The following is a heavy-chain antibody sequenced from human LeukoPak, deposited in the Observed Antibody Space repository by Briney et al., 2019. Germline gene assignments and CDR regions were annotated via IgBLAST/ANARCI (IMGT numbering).Heavy chain of an antibody. CDR2: ISGRGGFT. Sequence: PGESLRLSCAASGFTFRSYAMSWVRQSPGKGLEWVSTISGRGGFTYYADSVKGRFTTSRDSSKLYLQMSTLRAEDTAVYYCARSFYYSDSSDYYYVFGYWGQGTLVTVSS. J-gene: IGHJ4*02. CDR1: GFTFRSYA. D-gene: IGHD3-22*01. CDR3: ARSFYYSDSSDYYYVFGY. V-gene: IGHV3-23*01.